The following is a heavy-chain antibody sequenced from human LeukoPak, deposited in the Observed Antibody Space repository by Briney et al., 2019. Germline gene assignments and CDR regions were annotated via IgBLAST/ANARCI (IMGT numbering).Heavy chain of an antibody. Sequence: GGSLRLSCAASGFTFSSYAMHWVRQAPGKGLEWVAVISYDGSNKYYADSVKGRFTISRDNSKNTLYLQMNSLRAEDTAVYYCAKDFGSSTGDWGQGTLVTVSS. CDR3: AKDFGSSTGD. V-gene: IGHV3-30-3*01. CDR1: GFTFSSYA. D-gene: IGHD2-15*01. CDR2: ISYDGSNK. J-gene: IGHJ4*02.